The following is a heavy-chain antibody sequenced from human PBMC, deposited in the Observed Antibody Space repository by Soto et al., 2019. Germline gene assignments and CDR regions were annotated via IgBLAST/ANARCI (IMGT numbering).Heavy chain of an antibody. J-gene: IGHJ6*03. CDR2: IIPILGIA. CDR1: GGTFSSYT. D-gene: IGHD2-2*01. CDR3: ARETRYCSSTSCYYYYYMDV. V-gene: IGHV1-69*04. Sequence: SVKVSCKASGGTFSSYTISWVRQAPGQGLEWMGRIIPILGIANYAQKFQGRVTITADESTSTAYMELSSLRSEDTAVYYCARETRYCSSTSCYYYYYMDVWGKGTTVTVSS.